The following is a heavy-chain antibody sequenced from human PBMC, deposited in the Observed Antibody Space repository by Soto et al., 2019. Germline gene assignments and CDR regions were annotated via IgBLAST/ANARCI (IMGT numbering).Heavy chain of an antibody. J-gene: IGHJ5*02. Sequence: PSETLSLTCTVSGASISNTDHYWGWIRQTPGEGLEWIGSVYYTGGTDYRPSLKSRLTISVDTSKDQFSLHLKSVTAADTAIYYCVRHILLTIFGVGRTPGFDPWGPATLVTVS. CDR2: VYYTGGT. CDR3: VRHILLTIFGVGRTPGFDP. CDR1: GASISNTDHY. D-gene: IGHD3-3*01. V-gene: IGHV4-39*01.